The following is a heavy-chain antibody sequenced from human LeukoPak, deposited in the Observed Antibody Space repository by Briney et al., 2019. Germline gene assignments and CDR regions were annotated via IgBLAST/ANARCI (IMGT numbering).Heavy chain of an antibody. J-gene: IGHJ6*03. CDR3: ARVGGYYYYMDV. CDR1: GFTFSSYS. D-gene: IGHD3-3*01. V-gene: IGHV3-48*04. Sequence: GGSLRLSCAASGFTFSSYSMNWVRQAPGKGLEWVSYISSSSTIYYADSVKGRFTISRDNAKNSPYLQMSSLRAEDTAVYYCARVGGYYYYMDVWGKGTTVTVSS. CDR2: ISSSSTI.